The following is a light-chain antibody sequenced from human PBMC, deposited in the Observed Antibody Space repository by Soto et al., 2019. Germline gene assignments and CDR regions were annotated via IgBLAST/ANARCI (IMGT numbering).Light chain of an antibody. V-gene: IGLV2-8*01. J-gene: IGLJ1*01. Sequence: VLTQPPSASGSPGQSVAISCTGTSSDVGGYNYVSWYQQHPGKAPKLMIYEVNKRPSGVPDRFSGSKSGNTASLAVSGLQAEDEADYYCSSYAGSSNVFGTGTKVTVL. CDR1: SSDVGGYNY. CDR3: SSYAGSSNV. CDR2: EVN.